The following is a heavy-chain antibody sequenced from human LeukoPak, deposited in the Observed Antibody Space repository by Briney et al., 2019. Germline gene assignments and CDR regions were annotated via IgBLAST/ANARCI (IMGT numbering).Heavy chain of an antibody. CDR3: ARQAVTVTTFKDHYYGLDV. J-gene: IGHJ6*02. V-gene: IGHV4-34*01. CDR2: INHSGST. CDR1: GGSSSGYY. Sequence: PPETLSLTCAVYGGSSSGYYWSWIRQPPGKGLEWIGEINHSGSTNYNPSLKSRVTISVDTSKNQFSLKLSSLTAADTSVYYCARQAVTVTTFKDHYYGLDVWGQGTTVTVSS. D-gene: IGHD4-17*01.